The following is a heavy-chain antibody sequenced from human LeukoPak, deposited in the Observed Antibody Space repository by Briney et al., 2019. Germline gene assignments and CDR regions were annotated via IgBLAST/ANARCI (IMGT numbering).Heavy chain of an antibody. CDR1: GFTFYNYL. J-gene: IGHJ4*02. CDR3: ARGSSFGSY. Sequence: GGSLRLSCATSGFTFYNYLMHWVRQAPGKGLEWVADINQNESEIYYVDSVRGRFTISRDNAENSLYLQMNSLRAEDTAVYYCARGSSFGSYWGQGTLVTVSS. D-gene: IGHD6-6*01. CDR2: INQNESEI. V-gene: IGHV3-7*01.